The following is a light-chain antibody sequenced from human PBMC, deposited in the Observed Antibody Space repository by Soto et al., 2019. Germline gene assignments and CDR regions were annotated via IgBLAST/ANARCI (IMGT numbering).Light chain of an antibody. CDR1: QGINNY. CDR2: AAS. V-gene: IGKV1-27*01. Sequence: DRVIITCRASQGINNYLAWYQQKPGKVPKLLIYAASTLQSGVPSRFSGSGSGTDFTLTISSLQPEDVATYYCQKYYSAPITFGQGTRLEIK. J-gene: IGKJ5*01. CDR3: QKYYSAPIT.